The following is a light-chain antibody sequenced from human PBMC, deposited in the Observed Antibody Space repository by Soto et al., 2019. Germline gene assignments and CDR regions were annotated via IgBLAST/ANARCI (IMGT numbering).Light chain of an antibody. CDR1: QSVRSER. CDR3: QEYDGAPPIT. J-gene: IGKJ5*01. V-gene: IGKV3-20*01. CDR2: DAS. Sequence: IVLTPSPDTLSLSPGERATLSCRASQSVRSERLAWYQQKRGQAPTLLIFDASSRASGTPERFSGSGSGTDFTLTISRLEPEDFAVYYCQEYDGAPPITFGLGTRLEIK.